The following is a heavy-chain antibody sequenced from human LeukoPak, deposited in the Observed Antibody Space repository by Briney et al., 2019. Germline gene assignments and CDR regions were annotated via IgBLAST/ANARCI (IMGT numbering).Heavy chain of an antibody. V-gene: IGHV4-31*03. CDR1: GGSISSGGYY. Sequence: PSETLSLTCTVSGGSISSGGYYWSWIRQHPGKGLEGIGYIYYSGSTYYNPSLKSRVTISVDTSKNQFSLKLSSVTAADTAVYYCAREKGYCSGGSCYGSWFDPWGQGTLVTVSS. J-gene: IGHJ5*02. CDR3: AREKGYCSGGSCYGSWFDP. D-gene: IGHD2-15*01. CDR2: IYYSGST.